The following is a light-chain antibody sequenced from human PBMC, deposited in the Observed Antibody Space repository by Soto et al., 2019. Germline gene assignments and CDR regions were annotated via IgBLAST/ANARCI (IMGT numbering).Light chain of an antibody. J-gene: IGKJ3*01. Sequence: EIVLTQSPATLSLSPGERATLSCRASQSVSSYLAWYQQKPGQAPRLLIYDASNRATGIPARFSGSGSGTDFTLTISSLEPEDFAVYYCQQPSHWPPSLTFGPGTKVDIK. V-gene: IGKV3-11*01. CDR3: QQPSHWPPSLT. CDR2: DAS. CDR1: QSVSSY.